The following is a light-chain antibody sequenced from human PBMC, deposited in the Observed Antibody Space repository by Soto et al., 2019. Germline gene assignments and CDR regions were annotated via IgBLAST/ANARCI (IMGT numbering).Light chain of an antibody. CDR2: GNN. V-gene: IGLV1-44*01. Sequence: QSVLTQPPSASGTPGQRVTISCSGSNSNVGNNTVNWYQQLPGTAPKLLIEGNNQRPSGVPDRFSGSKSATSASLAISGLQSEDEADYYCAAWDDSRNGWLVGGGTKVTVL. J-gene: IGLJ3*02. CDR3: AAWDDSRNGWL. CDR1: NSNVGNNT.